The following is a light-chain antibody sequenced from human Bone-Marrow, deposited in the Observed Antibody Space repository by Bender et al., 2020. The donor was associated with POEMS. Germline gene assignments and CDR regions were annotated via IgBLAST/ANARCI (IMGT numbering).Light chain of an antibody. CDR2: DVS. V-gene: IGLV2-14*03. CDR1: SSDIGAFNY. CDR3: SSYTGSNTHV. J-gene: IGLJ1*01. Sequence: QSALTQPPSASGSPGQSITISCTGTSSDIGAFNYVSWYQQHPGKAPKVMIYDVSNRPSGVSNRFSGSKSGNSAFLTISGLQAEDEADYYCSSYTGSNTHVFGTGTKVTVL.